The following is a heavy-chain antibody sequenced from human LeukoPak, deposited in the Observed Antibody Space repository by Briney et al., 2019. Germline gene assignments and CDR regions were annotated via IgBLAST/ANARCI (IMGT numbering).Heavy chain of an antibody. CDR3: ARVPHGETIFGVVLYWFDP. Sequence: SETLSLTCTVSSYSISSGYYWGWIRQPPGKGLEWIGSIYHSGSAYYNPSLKGRVTISVDTSKNQFSLKVNSVTTADTAVYYCARVPHGETIFGVVLYWFDPWGQGTLVTVSS. CDR1: SYSISSGYY. J-gene: IGHJ5*02. D-gene: IGHD3-3*01. V-gene: IGHV4-38-2*02. CDR2: IYHSGSA.